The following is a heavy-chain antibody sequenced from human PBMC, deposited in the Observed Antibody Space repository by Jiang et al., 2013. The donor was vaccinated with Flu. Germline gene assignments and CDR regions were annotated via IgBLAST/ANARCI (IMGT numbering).Heavy chain of an antibody. J-gene: IGHJ6*04. CDR1: SVSSNSAA. V-gene: IGHV6-1*01. D-gene: IGHD6-6*01. CDR3: ARVRLSIAARHYYYYGMDV. CDR2: TYYRSKWYN. Sequence: SVSSNSAAWNWIRQSPSRGLEWLGRTYYRSKWYNDYAVSVKSRITINPDTSKNQFSLQLNSVTPEDTAVYYCARVRLSIAARHYYYYGMDVWGKGTTVTVSS.